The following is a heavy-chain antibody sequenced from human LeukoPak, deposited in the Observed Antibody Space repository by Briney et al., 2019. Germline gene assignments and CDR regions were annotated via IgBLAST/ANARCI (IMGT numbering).Heavy chain of an antibody. Sequence: GGSLRLSCAVSGFTFSSNWMNWVRQGPGQGLEWVSHIDPDGNTIRYADSVKGRFTTSRDNAKNTVYLQMNSLRAEDTAVYYCANMAVPALGQGTLVTVSS. CDR1: GFTFSSNW. CDR3: ANMAVPA. CDR2: IDPDGNTI. D-gene: IGHD6-19*01. J-gene: IGHJ5*02. V-gene: IGHV3-74*01.